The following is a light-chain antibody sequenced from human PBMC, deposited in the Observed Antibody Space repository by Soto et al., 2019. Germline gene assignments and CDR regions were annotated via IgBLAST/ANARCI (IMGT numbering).Light chain of an antibody. Sequence: QSALTQPASVSGSPGQSITISCTGTSSDVGAYNYVSWYQQYPGKAPKLMIFDVSNRPSGVSNRFSGSKSGNTASLTISGLHAEDEADYHCSSDTTSSTVVFGGGTKLTVL. CDR3: SSDTTSSTVV. V-gene: IGLV2-14*01. CDR2: DVS. J-gene: IGLJ2*01. CDR1: SSDVGAYNY.